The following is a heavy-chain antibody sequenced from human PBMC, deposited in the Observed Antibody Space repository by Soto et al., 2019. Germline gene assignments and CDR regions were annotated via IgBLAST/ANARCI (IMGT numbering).Heavy chain of an antibody. Sequence: PSETLSLTCTVSGGSISSGDYYWSWIRQPPGKGLEWIGYIYYSGSTYCNPSLKSRVTISVDTSKNQFSLKLSSVTAADTAVYYCARERLGLGFDPWGQGTLVTVSS. CDR3: ARERLGLGFDP. J-gene: IGHJ5*02. V-gene: IGHV4-30-4*01. CDR2: IYYSGST. CDR1: GGSISSGDYY. D-gene: IGHD6-25*01.